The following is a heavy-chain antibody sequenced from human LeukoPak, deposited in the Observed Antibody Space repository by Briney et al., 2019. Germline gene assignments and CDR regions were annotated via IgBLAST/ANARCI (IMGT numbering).Heavy chain of an antibody. D-gene: IGHD1-26*01. CDR1: GYTFTSYG. Sequence: ASVKVSCKASGYTFTSYGISWVRQAPGQGLEWMGWISAYNGNTNYAQKLQGRVTMTTDTSTSTAYMELRSLRSDDTAVYYCARDPGSIVGATTGAFDIWGQGTMVTVSS. CDR3: ARDPGSIVGATTGAFDI. V-gene: IGHV1-18*01. J-gene: IGHJ3*02. CDR2: ISAYNGNT.